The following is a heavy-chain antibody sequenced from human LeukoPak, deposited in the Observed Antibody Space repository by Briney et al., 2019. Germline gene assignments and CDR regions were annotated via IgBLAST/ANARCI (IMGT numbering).Heavy chain of an antibody. Sequence: SETLSLTCAVYGGSFSGYYWSWIRQPPGKGLEWIGEINHSGSTNYNPSLKSRVTISVDTSKNQFSLKLSSVTAADTAVYYCARFRRYYDILTGYYKYESSDAFDIWGQGTMVTVSS. D-gene: IGHD3-9*01. J-gene: IGHJ3*02. CDR2: INHSGST. CDR1: GGSFSGYY. V-gene: IGHV4-34*01. CDR3: ARFRRYYDILTGYYKYESSDAFDI.